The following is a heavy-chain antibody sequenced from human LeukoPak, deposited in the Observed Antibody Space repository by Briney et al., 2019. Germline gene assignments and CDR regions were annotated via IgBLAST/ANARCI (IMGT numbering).Heavy chain of an antibody. CDR3: ARDSPIDSSGSYYYNMDV. V-gene: IGHV4-59*01. J-gene: IGHJ6*02. D-gene: IGHD3-22*01. CDR2: IDYSGTT. CDR1: GGSISSFY. Sequence: PSEPLSLTCTVSGGSISSFYWSWIRQPPGKGLEWIGYIDYSGTTNYHPSLKSRVTISVDTSKNQFSLRLSSVTAADTAVYYCARDSPIDSSGSYYYNMDVWGQGTPVTVSS.